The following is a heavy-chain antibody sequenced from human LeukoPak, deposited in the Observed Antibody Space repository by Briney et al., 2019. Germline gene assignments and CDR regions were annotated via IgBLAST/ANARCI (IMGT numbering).Heavy chain of an antibody. CDR2: ISYDGSNK. D-gene: IGHD3-22*01. J-gene: IGHJ3*02. CDR1: GFTFSSYG. V-gene: IGHV3-30*18. CDR3: AKPSFYESRGGAFDI. Sequence: PGRSLRLSCAASGFTFSSYGMHWVRQAPGKGLEWVAVISYDGSNKYYADSVKGRFTISRDNSKNTLYLKMNSLRAEDTAVYYCAKPSFYESRGGAFDIWGQGTMVTVSS.